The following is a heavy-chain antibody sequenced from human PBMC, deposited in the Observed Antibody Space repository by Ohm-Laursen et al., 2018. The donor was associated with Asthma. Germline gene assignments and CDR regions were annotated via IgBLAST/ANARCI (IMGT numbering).Heavy chain of an antibody. CDR2: ISGSGGRT. CDR3: ATWTGNYPLDV. CDR1: GFTFSNQA. Sequence: GSLRLSCAASGFTFSNQAMSWVRQAPGKGLEWVSAISGSGGRTYYADSVKGRFTISRDNSKNTLYLLLNSLRADDTAVYYCATWTGNYPLDVWGQGTKVTVSS. D-gene: IGHD3/OR15-3a*01. V-gene: IGHV3-23*01. J-gene: IGHJ6*02.